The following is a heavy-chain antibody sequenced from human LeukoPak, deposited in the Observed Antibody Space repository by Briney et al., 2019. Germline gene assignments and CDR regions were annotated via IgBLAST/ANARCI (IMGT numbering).Heavy chain of an antibody. J-gene: IGHJ4*02. CDR3: ARAVVGARPLDY. D-gene: IGHD1-26*01. Sequence: PGGSLRLSCEASGFTFSGSWMHWVRPTPGKALVWVSRIYSDGSRPAYADSVKGRFTISRDNAKNMLYLEMNSLRAEDTAVYYCARAVVGARPLDYWGQGTLVTVSS. CDR2: IYSDGSRP. CDR1: GFTFSGSW. V-gene: IGHV3-74*01.